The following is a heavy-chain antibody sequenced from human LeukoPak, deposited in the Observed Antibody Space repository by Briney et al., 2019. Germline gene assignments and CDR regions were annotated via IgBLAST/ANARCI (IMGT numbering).Heavy chain of an antibody. Sequence: SVKVSCKASGGTFSSYAISWVRQAPGQGLEWMGRIIPILGIANYAQKFQGRVTITADKSTSTAYMELSSLRSEDTAVCYCARVISGYDSPYYYYGMDVWGQGTTVTVSS. D-gene: IGHD5-12*01. CDR1: GGTFSSYA. V-gene: IGHV1-69*04. CDR2: IIPILGIA. CDR3: ARVISGYDSPYYYYGMDV. J-gene: IGHJ6*02.